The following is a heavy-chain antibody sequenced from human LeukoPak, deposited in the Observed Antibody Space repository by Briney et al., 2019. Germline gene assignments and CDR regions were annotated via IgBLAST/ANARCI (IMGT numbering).Heavy chain of an antibody. CDR1: GYSISSGYY. CDR3: ARMSNYYYYYMDV. J-gene: IGHJ6*03. Sequence: SETLSLTCTASGYSISSGYYWGWIRQPPGKGLEWIGSIYHSGSTYYNPSLKSRVTISVDTSKNQFSLKLSSVTAADTAVYYCARMSNYYYYYMDVWGKGTTVTVSS. CDR2: IYHSGST. V-gene: IGHV4-38-2*02.